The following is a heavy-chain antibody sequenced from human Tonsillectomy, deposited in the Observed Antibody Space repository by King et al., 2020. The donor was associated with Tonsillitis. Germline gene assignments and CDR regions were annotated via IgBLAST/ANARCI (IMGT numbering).Heavy chain of an antibody. J-gene: IGHJ4*02. D-gene: IGHD5-18*01. Sequence: VQLVESGGGLIQPGGSLRLSCAASGFTVSSNYMNWVRQAPGKGLEWVSVIYTGGSTYYADSVKGRFTISRDSSKNTLYLQMNSLIAEDTAVYYCARAGTAMVYFDYWGQGTLVTVSS. V-gene: IGHV3-53*01. CDR3: ARAGTAMVYFDY. CDR2: IYTGGST. CDR1: GFTVSSNY.